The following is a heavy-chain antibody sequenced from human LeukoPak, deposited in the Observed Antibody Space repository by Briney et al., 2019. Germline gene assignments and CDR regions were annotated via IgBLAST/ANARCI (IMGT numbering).Heavy chain of an antibody. Sequence: PGRSLRLSCAASGFTFSSYSMNWVRQAPGKGLEWVSSISSSSSYIYYADSVKGRFTISRDNAKNSLYLQMNSLRAEDTAVYYCARGAYGGNSQVDYWGQGTLVTVSS. CDR2: ISSSSSYI. V-gene: IGHV3-21*01. D-gene: IGHD4-17*01. CDR1: GFTFSSYS. CDR3: ARGAYGGNSQVDY. J-gene: IGHJ4*02.